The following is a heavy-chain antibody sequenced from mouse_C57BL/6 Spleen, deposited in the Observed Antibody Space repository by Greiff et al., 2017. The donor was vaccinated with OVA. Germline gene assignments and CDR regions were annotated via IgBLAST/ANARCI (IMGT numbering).Heavy chain of an antibody. J-gene: IGHJ1*03. Sequence: QVQLQQSGAELVKPGASVKLSCKASGYTFTSYWMHWVKQRPGRGLEWIGRIDPNSGGTKYNEKFKSKATLTVDKPSSTAYMQLSSLTSEDSAVYDCASALITTRWYFDVWGTGTTVTVSS. V-gene: IGHV1-72*01. CDR1: GYTFTSYW. CDR3: ASALITTRWYFDV. D-gene: IGHD1-1*01. CDR2: IDPNSGGT.